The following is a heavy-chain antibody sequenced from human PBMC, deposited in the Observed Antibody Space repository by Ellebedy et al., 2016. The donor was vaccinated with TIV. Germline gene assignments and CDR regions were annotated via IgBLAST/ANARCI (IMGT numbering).Heavy chain of an antibody. Sequence: GESLKISXKGSGYTFTKSWIGWVRQMPGKGLEWMGIIYPGDSDTIYSPSFQGQVTISADRSISTAYLQWSSLKASDSAIYYCARRGGSGSYSQNYFDFWGQGTQVIVSS. D-gene: IGHD3-10*01. V-gene: IGHV5-51*01. CDR3: ARRGGSGSYSQNYFDF. J-gene: IGHJ4*02. CDR2: IYPGDSDT. CDR1: GYTFTKSW.